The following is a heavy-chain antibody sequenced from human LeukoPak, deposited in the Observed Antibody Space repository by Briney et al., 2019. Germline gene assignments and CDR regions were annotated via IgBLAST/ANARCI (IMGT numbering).Heavy chain of an antibody. D-gene: IGHD6-6*01. CDR3: VGQRIGLIAAPEEDY. V-gene: IGHV4-59*01. J-gene: IGHJ4*02. Sequence: SETLSLTCTVSGVSISDYYWSWIRQPPGKGRECIGYVYSGSTSYSPSLKSRVPISVDTSRNQFSLRLSSVTAADTAVYYCVGQRIGLIAAPEEDYWGQGTLVTVSS. CDR2: VYSGST. CDR1: GVSISDYY.